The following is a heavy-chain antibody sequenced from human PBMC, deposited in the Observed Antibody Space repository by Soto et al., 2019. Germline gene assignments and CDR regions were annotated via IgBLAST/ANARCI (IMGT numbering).Heavy chain of an antibody. CDR2: MWYDGTNK. CDR1: GFTFRIYS. Sequence: GGSLRLSCAASGFTFRIYSMHWVRQSPGKGLEWVAVMWYDGTNKYYGESVKGRFTISRDNSENTLYLQMNSLRVEDTAVYYCARDATFGTKGGSFDIWGHGTLVTVS. J-gene: IGHJ3*02. V-gene: IGHV3-33*01. D-gene: IGHD3-16*01. CDR3: ARDATFGTKGGSFDI.